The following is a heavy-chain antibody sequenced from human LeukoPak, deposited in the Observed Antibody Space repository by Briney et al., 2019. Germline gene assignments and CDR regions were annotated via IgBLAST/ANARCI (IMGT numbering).Heavy chain of an antibody. CDR3: ARHAGDIVVVPAAMLGYWFDP. CDR2: IWYSGST. D-gene: IGHD2-2*01. Sequence: SVTLSLTCTVSGGSISSYYWSWIRQPPGKGLEWIGYIWYSGSTNYNPSLKSRVTISVDTSKNQFSLKLSSVTAADTAVYYCARHAGDIVVVPAAMLGYWFDPWGQGTLVTVST. V-gene: IGHV4-59*08. J-gene: IGHJ5*02. CDR1: GGSISSYY.